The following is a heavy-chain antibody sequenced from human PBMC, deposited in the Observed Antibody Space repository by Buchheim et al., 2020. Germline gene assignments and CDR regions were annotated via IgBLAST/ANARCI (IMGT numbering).Heavy chain of an antibody. D-gene: IGHD3-22*01. Sequence: QVQLVESGGGVVQPGRSLRLSCAASGFTFSSYAIHWVRQAPGKGLEWVAVISYDGSNKYYADSVKGRFTISRDNSKNTLYLQMNSLRAEDTAVYYCARGSYYDSSGYLDYWGQGTL. V-gene: IGHV3-30-3*01. CDR3: ARGSYYDSSGYLDY. J-gene: IGHJ4*02. CDR1: GFTFSSYA. CDR2: ISYDGSNK.